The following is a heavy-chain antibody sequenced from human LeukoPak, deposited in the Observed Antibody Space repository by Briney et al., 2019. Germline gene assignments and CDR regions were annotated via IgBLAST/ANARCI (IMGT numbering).Heavy chain of an antibody. J-gene: IGHJ4*02. V-gene: IGHV1-18*01. CDR1: GYTFTSYG. Sequence: ASVKVSCKASGYTFTSYGISWVRQAPGQGLEWMGWISAYNGNTNYAQKLQGRVTMTTDTSTSTAYMGLRSLRSDDTAVYYCARVDIVVVPAAMGGDFDYWGQGTLVTVSS. CDR2: ISAYNGNT. CDR3: ARVDIVVVPAAMGGDFDY. D-gene: IGHD2-2*03.